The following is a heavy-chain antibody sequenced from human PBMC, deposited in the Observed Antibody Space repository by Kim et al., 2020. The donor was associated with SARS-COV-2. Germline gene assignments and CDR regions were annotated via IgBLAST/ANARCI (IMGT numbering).Heavy chain of an antibody. V-gene: IGHV3-23*01. CDR1: GFTFSSYA. Sequence: GGSLRLSCAASGFTFSSYAMSWVRQAPGKGLEWVSAISGSGGSTYYADSVKGRFTISRDNSKNTLYLQMNSLRAEDTAVYYCAKLPRIAVAGTGSGYYYYGMDVWGQGTTVTVSS. CDR3: AKLPRIAVAGTGSGYYYYGMDV. D-gene: IGHD6-19*01. CDR2: ISGSGGST. J-gene: IGHJ6*02.